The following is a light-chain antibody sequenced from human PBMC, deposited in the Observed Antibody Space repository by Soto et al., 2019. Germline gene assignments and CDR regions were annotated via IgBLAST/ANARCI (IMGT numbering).Light chain of an antibody. CDR2: GNN. CDR1: NSNIGGGYD. J-gene: IGLJ3*02. CDR3: HSYDMRLSGSV. Sequence: QSVLTQPPSVSGAPGQRVTISCTGNNSNIGGGYDVHWYQQLPGTAPKLLIFGNNNRPSGVPDRFSGPKSYASASLAITGLQSEDEADYYCHSYDMRLSGSVFGGGTKLTVL. V-gene: IGLV1-40*01.